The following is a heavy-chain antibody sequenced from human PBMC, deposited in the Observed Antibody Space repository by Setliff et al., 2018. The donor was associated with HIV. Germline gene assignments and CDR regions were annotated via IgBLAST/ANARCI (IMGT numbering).Heavy chain of an antibody. V-gene: IGHV4-38-2*02. J-gene: IGHJ4*02. D-gene: IGHD6-19*01. CDR3: ARHTIGVATWSDGFDF. CDR1: GYSISSGFY. CDR2: IFHSGNT. Sequence: PSETLSLTCNVSGYSISSGFYWGWIRQPPGKGLEWIGNIFHSGNTDQNPSLKSRVTMSVETSENQFSLRLNSVTAADTAVYYCARHTIGVATWSDGFDFWGQGRLVTVSS.